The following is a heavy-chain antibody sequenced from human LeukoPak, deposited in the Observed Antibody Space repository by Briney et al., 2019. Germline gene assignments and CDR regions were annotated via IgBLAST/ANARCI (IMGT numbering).Heavy chain of an antibody. CDR3: AKGRGYVGMDV. J-gene: IGHJ6*02. V-gene: IGHV4-59*01. CDR1: GGSISSYY. CDR2: ISYSGST. Sequence: SETLSLTCTVSGGSISSYYWSWIRQPPGKGLEWIGYISYSGSTNYNPSLKSQVTISVDTSKNQFSLKLTSVTAADTAVYYCAKGRGYVGMDVWGQGTTVTVSS. D-gene: IGHD3-10*01.